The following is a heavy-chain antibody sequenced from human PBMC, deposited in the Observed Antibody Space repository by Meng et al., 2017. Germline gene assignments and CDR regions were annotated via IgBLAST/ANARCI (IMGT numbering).Heavy chain of an antibody. CDR3: ARDNPHLY. Sequence: VGFGASLAQPGQYLIPSCPASGFPFRSYRLNWVRKAPGKGLEWVSSISSSSSYIYYADSVKGRFTISRDNAKNSLYLQMNSLRAEDTAVYYCARDNPHLYWGQGTLVTVSS. V-gene: IGHV3-21*01. J-gene: IGHJ4*02. CDR2: ISSSSSYI. CDR1: GFPFRSYR.